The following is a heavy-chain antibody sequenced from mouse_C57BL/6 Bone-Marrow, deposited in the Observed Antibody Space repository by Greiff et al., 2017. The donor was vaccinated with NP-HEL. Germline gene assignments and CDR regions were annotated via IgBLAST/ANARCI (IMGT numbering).Heavy chain of an antibody. CDR3: ASHEG. V-gene: IGHV1-42*01. Sequence: EVQLQQSGPELVKPGASVKISCKASGYSFTGYYMNWVKQSPEKSLEWIGEINPSTGGTTYNQKFKAKATLTVDKSSSTAYMQLKSLTSEDSAVYYCASHEGWGQGTSVTVSS. CDR1: GYSFTGYY. J-gene: IGHJ4*01. CDR2: INPSTGGT.